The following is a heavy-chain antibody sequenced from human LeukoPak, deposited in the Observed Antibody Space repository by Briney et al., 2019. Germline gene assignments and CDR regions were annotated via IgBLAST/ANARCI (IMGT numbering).Heavy chain of an antibody. V-gene: IGHV3-53*01. J-gene: IGHJ3*02. CDR1: GVTVSSTY. CDR3: ASDPGLMEVRVAFDI. CDR2: IYSGGST. Sequence: PGGSLRLSCAASGVTVSSTYMRWVRQAPGKGLEWVSVIYSGGSTYYADSVKGRFTISRDNSKNTLYLQINSLRAEDTAVYYCASDPGLMEVRVAFDIWGQGTMVTVSS. D-gene: IGHD2-8*01.